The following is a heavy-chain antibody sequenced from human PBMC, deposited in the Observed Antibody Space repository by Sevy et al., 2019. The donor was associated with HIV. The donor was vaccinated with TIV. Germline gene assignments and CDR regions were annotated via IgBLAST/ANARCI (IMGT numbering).Heavy chain of an antibody. J-gene: IGHJ4*02. V-gene: IGHV3-30-3*01. CDR3: ARDWTVPDY. Sequence: GGSLRLSCAASGFTFSSYVMHWVRQAPGKGLEWVAVILYDGSNKYYADSVKGRFTISRDNSKNTLYLQMNSLRAEDTAVYYCARDWTVPDYWGQGTLLTVSS. CDR2: ILYDGSNK. CDR1: GFTFSSYV. D-gene: IGHD4-17*01.